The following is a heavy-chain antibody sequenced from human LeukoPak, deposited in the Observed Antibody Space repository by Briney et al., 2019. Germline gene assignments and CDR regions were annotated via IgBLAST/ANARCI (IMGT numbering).Heavy chain of an antibody. D-gene: IGHD3-9*01. V-gene: IGHV3-30*18. CDR2: ISHDGTNQ. CDR3: AKSYYDILTAYGEELDY. J-gene: IGHJ4*02. Sequence: GGSLRLSCAASGFTINSYGIHWVRQAPGKGLEWAAVISHDGTNQYHADSVKGRFTISRDISKNTLYLQMNSLRPEDTAVYYCAKSYYDILTAYGEELDYWGQGTLVTVSS. CDR1: GFTINSYG.